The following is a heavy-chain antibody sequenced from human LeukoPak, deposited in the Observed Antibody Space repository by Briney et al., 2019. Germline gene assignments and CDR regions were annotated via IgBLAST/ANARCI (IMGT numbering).Heavy chain of an antibody. CDR3: AAGGASAP. CDR1: GYSFTSYW. D-gene: IGHD3-16*01. CDR2: ISPGDSGI. V-gene: IGHV5-51*01. J-gene: IGHJ5*02. Sequence: GESLKISCKGSGYSFTSYWIGWVRQMPGKGLEWMGVISPGDSGIRYSPSFQGQVTISVDKSISTAYLQWSSLKASDSAMYYCAAGGASAPWGQGTLVTVSS.